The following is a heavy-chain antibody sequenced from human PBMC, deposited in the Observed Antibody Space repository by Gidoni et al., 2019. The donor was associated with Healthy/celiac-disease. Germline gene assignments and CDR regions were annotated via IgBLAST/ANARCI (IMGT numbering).Heavy chain of an antibody. CDR2: INPNSGGT. CDR3: ARDQYNWKLGGMDV. D-gene: IGHD1-20*01. CDR1: GYTFTGYY. Sequence: QVQLVQSGAEVKKPGASVKVSCKASGYTFTGYYMPWVRQAPGQGLEWMGWINPNSGGTNYAQKFQGWVTMTRDTSISTAYMELSRLRSDDTAVYYCARDQYNWKLGGMDVWGQGTTVTVSS. J-gene: IGHJ6*02. V-gene: IGHV1-2*04.